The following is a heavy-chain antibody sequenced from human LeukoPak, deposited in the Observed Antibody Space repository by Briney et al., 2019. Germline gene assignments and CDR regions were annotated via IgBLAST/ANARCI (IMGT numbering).Heavy chain of an antibody. Sequence: SETLSLTCAVYGGSFSGYYWSWIRQPPGKGLEWIGEIIHGGRTNYTPSLTSRVTISVATSKNQFSLTLSSVTAADTAVYYCARGRPITIFGVIIPRTVYFDYWGQGTLVTVSS. J-gene: IGHJ4*02. CDR2: IIHGGRT. V-gene: IGHV4-34*01. D-gene: IGHD3-3*01. CDR1: GGSFSGYY. CDR3: ARGRPITIFGVIIPRTVYFDY.